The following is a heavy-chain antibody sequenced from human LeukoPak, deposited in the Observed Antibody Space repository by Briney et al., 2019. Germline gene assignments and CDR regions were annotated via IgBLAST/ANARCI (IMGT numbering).Heavy chain of an antibody. Sequence: QSGGSLRLSCAASGFTFSSYEMNWVRQAPGKGLEWVSYISTSGTTIYYADSVKGRFTISRDNAKKSLYLQMNSLRAEDTAVYYCARINWLDPWGQGTLVTVSS. V-gene: IGHV3-48*03. CDR1: GFTFSSYE. J-gene: IGHJ5*02. CDR2: ISTSGTTI. CDR3: ARINWLDP.